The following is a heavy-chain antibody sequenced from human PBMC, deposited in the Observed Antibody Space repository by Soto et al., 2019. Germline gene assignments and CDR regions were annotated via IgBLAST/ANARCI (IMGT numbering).Heavy chain of an antibody. J-gene: IGHJ6*02. CDR3: ARLRIAARPAYYYGMDV. CDR1: GFTFSSYS. Sequence: GGSLRRSWAASGFTFSSYSMNWVRQAPGKGLEWVSYISSSSSTIYYADSVKGRFTISRDNAKNSLYLQMNSLRDEDTAVYYCARLRIAARPAYYYGMDVWGQGTTVTVSS. D-gene: IGHD6-6*01. V-gene: IGHV3-48*02. CDR2: ISSSSSTI.